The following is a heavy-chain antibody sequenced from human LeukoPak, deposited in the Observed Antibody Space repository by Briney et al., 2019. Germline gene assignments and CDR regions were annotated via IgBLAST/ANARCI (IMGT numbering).Heavy chain of an antibody. CDR1: GSTFSGHL. CDR3: AREGDRHFTFDY. Sequence: GGSLRLSCAASGSTFSGHLLHWVRQAPGRGLEWVGGTAYDGAEKYYADSVRGRFAISRDNSKSTVYLEMNSLRPEDAAVYYCAREGDRHFTFDYWGRGTLVTVSS. CDR2: TAYDGAEK. J-gene: IGHJ4*02. D-gene: IGHD2-15*01. V-gene: IGHV3-30*01.